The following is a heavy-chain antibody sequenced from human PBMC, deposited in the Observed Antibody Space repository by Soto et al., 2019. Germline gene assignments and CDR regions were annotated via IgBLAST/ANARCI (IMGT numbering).Heavy chain of an antibody. D-gene: IGHD3-9*01. CDR3: ARDPPDDILTGYYNLPDIDY. CDR1: GFTFSSYS. CDR2: ISSSSSTI. Sequence: PGGSLRLSCAASGFTFSSYSMNWVRQAPGKGLEWVPYISSSSSTIYYADSVKGRFTISRDNAKNSLYLQMNSLRAEDTAVYYCARDPPDDILTGYYNLPDIDYWGQGTLVTVSS. V-gene: IGHV3-48*01. J-gene: IGHJ4*02.